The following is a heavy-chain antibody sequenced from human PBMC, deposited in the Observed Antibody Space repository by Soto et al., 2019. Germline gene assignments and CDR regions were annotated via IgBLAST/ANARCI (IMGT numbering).Heavy chain of an antibody. CDR1: GLTFCSYG. V-gene: IGHV3-30*18. CDR3: AKSVGYCSGGSCYEYFQH. Sequence: GSLRRSCAASGLTFCSYGMHWVRQATGKGLEWVAVISYDGSNKYYADSVKGRFTISRDNSKNTLYLQMNSLRAEDTAVYYCAKSVGYCSGGSCYEYFQHWGQGTLVTVSS. CDR2: ISYDGSNK. D-gene: IGHD2-15*01. J-gene: IGHJ1*01.